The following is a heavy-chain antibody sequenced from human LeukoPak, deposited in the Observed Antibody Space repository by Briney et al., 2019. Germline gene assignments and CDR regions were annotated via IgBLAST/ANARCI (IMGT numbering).Heavy chain of an antibody. J-gene: IGHJ5*02. Sequence: ASVKVSCKASGYTFTSYGIRWVRQAPGQGLEWMGWISAYNGNTNYAQKLQGRVTMTTDTSTSTAYMELRSLRSDDTAVYYCARVELVLRYFDWLINWFDPWGQGTLVTVSS. CDR2: ISAYNGNT. CDR3: ARVELVLRYFDWLINWFDP. V-gene: IGHV1-18*04. CDR1: GYTFTSYG. D-gene: IGHD3-9*01.